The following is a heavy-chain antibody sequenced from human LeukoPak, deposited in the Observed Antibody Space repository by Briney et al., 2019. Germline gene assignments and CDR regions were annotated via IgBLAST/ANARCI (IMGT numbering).Heavy chain of an antibody. V-gene: IGHV4-59*01. J-gene: IGHJ4*02. D-gene: IGHD6-13*01. Sequence: SETLSLTCTVSGGSISSYYWSWIRQTPGKGLEWIGYIYYSGSTNYNPSLKSRVTISVDTSKNQFSLKLSSVTAADTAVYYCAGYSSSWYSQFDYWGQGTLVTVSS. CDR3: AGYSSSWYSQFDY. CDR1: GGSISSYY. CDR2: IYYSGST.